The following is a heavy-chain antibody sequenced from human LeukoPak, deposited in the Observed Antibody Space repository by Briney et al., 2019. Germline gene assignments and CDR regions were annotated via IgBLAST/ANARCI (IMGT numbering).Heavy chain of an antibody. CDR1: GGSISSGGYY. Sequence: PSQTLSLTCTVSGGSISSGGYYWSWIRQPPGKGLEWIGYIYHSGSTYYNPSLKSRVTISVDRSKNQFSLKLSSVTAADTAVYYCARDTINGANDYWGQGTLVTVSS. CDR2: IYHSGST. J-gene: IGHJ4*02. D-gene: IGHD2-8*01. CDR3: ARDTINGANDY. V-gene: IGHV4-30-2*01.